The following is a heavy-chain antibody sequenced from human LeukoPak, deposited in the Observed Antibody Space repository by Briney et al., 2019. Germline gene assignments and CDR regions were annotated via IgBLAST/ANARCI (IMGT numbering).Heavy chain of an antibody. CDR1: GGSISSYY. Sequence: PSETLSLTCTVSGGSISSYYWSWIRQPPGKGLEWIGYIYYGGSTNYNPSLKSRVTISVDTSKNQFSLKLSSVTAADTAVYNCARVGYCSGGSCYWFDPWGQGTLVTVSS. J-gene: IGHJ5*02. D-gene: IGHD2-15*01. CDR2: IYYGGST. V-gene: IGHV4-59*01. CDR3: ARVGYCSGGSCYWFDP.